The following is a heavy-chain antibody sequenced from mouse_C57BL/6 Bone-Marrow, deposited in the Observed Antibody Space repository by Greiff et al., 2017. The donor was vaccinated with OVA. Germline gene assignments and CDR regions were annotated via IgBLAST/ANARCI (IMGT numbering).Heavy chain of an antibody. CDR2: IYPRDGST. Sequence: VQLQQSGPELVKPGASVKLSCTASGYTFTSYDINWVKQRPGQGLEWIGWIYPRDGSTEYTEKFQGKATLTVDTSSSTAYMDLLRLTSVDSEVYACARWGGESYFDYWGQGTTLTVSS. J-gene: IGHJ2*01. CDR1: GYTFTSYD. V-gene: IGHV1-85*01. CDR3: ARWGGESYFDY.